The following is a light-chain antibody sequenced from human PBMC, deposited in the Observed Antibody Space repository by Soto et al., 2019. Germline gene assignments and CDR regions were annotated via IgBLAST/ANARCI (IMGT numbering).Light chain of an antibody. CDR2: EVS. CDR1: SSDLGNYNY. J-gene: IGLJ1*01. Sequence: QSALTQPASVSGSPGQSITISCTGTSSDLGNYNYVSWFQQHPGKAPKLMIYEVSNRPSGVSNRFSGSKSGNTASLTVSGLQTEDEADYYCCSFTTSNTWVFGTGTKVTVL. V-gene: IGLV2-14*01. CDR3: CSFTTSNTWV.